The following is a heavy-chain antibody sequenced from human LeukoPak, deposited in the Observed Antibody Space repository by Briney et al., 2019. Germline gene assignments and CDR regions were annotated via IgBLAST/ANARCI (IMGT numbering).Heavy chain of an antibody. J-gene: IGHJ4*02. CDR3: ARATTYYDILTGLNY. V-gene: IGHV4-59*01. CDR2: IYYSGST. Sequence: SETLSLTCTVSGGSISGYYWNWIRQPPGKGLEWIGYIYYSGSTNYNPSLKSRVTISVDTSKNQFSLKLSSVTAADTAVYYCARATTYYDILTGLNYWGQGTLVTVSP. CDR1: GGSISGYY. D-gene: IGHD3-9*01.